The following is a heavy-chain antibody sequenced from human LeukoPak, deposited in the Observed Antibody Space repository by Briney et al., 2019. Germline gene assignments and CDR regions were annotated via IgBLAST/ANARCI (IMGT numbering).Heavy chain of an antibody. V-gene: IGHV4-39*07. CDR1: GDSISSSSSY. CDR2: INHSGST. J-gene: IGHJ6*03. CDR3: AANYYYYYMDV. Sequence: PSETLSLTCTVSGDSISSSSSYWGWIRQPPGEGLEWIGEINHSGSTNYNPSLKSRVTISVDTSKNQFSLKLSSVTAADTAVYYCAANYYYYYMDVWGKGTTVTISS.